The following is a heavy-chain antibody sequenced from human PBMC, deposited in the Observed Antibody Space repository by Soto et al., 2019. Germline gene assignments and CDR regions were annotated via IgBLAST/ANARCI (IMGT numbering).Heavy chain of an antibody. Sequence: QVQLVQSGAEVKKPGSSVKVSCMASGGTFSSYAISWVRQAPGRGLEWMGGIIPIFGTANYAQKFQGRVTITADESTSTAYMELSSLRSEDTAVYYCARDGPYYYDSSGYYLDYWGQGTLVTVSS. CDR1: GGTFSSYA. V-gene: IGHV1-69*01. D-gene: IGHD3-22*01. CDR3: ARDGPYYYDSSGYYLDY. J-gene: IGHJ4*02. CDR2: IIPIFGTA.